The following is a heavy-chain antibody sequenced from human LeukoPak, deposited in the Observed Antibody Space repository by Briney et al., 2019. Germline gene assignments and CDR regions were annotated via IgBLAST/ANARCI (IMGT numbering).Heavy chain of an antibody. Sequence: GESLKISCKGSGYSFTGYWLGWVRQMPGKGLEWMGIVYPGDSDTRYSPSFQGQVTISADKSITTAYLQWGSLKASDSAIYYCARRRDRGWYFDLWGRGTLVTVSS. V-gene: IGHV5-51*01. CDR3: ARRRDRGWYFDL. J-gene: IGHJ2*01. CDR1: GYSFTGYW. CDR2: VYPGDSDT.